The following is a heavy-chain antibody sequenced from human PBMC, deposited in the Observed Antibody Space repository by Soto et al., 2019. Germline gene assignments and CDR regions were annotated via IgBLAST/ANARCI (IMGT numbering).Heavy chain of an antibody. CDR2: IIPIFGTA. CDR3: ARGASAVAGTWYFDL. CDR1: GGTFSSYA. V-gene: IGHV1-69*01. D-gene: IGHD6-19*01. J-gene: IGHJ2*01. Sequence: QVQLVQSGAEVKKPGSSVKVSCKASGGTFSSYAISWVRQAPGQGLEWMGGIIPIFGTANYAQKFQGRVTITADESSSTAYMELSSLRSEDTAVYYCARGASAVAGTWYFDLRGRGTLVTVSS.